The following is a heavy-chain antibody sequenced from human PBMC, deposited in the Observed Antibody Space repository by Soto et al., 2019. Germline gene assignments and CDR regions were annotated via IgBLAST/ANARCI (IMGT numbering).Heavy chain of an antibody. D-gene: IGHD6-19*01. J-gene: IGHJ5*02. Sequence: PSETLSLTCTVSGGSISSYYWSWIRQPPGKGLEWIGYIYYSGSTNYNPSLKSRVTISVDTSKNQFSLKLSSVTAADTAVYYCARAVFPNCFDPWGQGTLVTVSS. CDR3: ARAVFPNCFDP. CDR1: GGSISSYY. CDR2: IYYSGST. V-gene: IGHV4-59*01.